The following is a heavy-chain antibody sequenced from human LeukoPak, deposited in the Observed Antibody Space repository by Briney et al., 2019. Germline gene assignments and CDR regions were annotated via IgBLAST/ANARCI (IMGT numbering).Heavy chain of an antibody. CDR3: AREQQLAYYYYYMDV. D-gene: IGHD6-13*01. CDR1: GGSISSHY. J-gene: IGHJ6*03. Sequence: PSETLSLTCTVSGGSISSHYWSWIRQPPGKGLEWIGYIYYSGSTNYNPSLKSRVTISVDTSKNQFSLKLSSVTAADTAVYYCAREQQLAYYYYYMDVWGKGTTVTVSS. V-gene: IGHV4-59*11. CDR2: IYYSGST.